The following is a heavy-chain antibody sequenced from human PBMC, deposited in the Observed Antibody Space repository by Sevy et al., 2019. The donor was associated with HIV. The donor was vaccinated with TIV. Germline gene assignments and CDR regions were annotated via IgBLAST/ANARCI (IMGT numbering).Heavy chain of an antibody. V-gene: IGHV3-48*03. CDR3: ARAPCGGGGDCYSILGAFDI. Sequence: GGSLRLSCAASGFTFSSYEMNWVRQAPGKGLEWVSYISSSGSTIYYADSVKGRFTISRDNAKNSLYLQMNSLRAEDTAVYDCARAPCGGGGDCYSILGAFDIWGQGTMVTVSS. D-gene: IGHD2-21*02. CDR1: GFTFSSYE. J-gene: IGHJ3*02. CDR2: ISSSGSTI.